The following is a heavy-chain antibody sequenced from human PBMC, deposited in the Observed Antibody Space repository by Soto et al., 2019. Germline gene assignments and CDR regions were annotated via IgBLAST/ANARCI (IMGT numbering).Heavy chain of an antibody. V-gene: IGHV1-46*01. D-gene: IGHD5-12*01. CDR1: GYTFTNYY. J-gene: IGHJ4*02. CDR2: IIPSSGAT. Sequence: ASVKVSCKGTGYTFTNYYMHWVRQAPGQGLEWMGTIIPSSGATNYAQKFQGRVTITADKSTGTAYMELSSLRSEDTAVYFCVRNSPIGSTFSGYDGLDYWGQGTLVTVSS. CDR3: VRNSPIGSTFSGYDGLDY.